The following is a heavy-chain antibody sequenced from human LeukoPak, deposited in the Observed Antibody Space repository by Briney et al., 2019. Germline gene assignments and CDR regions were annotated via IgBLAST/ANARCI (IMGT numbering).Heavy chain of an antibody. D-gene: IGHD3-3*01. CDR2: IYTSGST. CDR3: ARGASYYDFWSGYPKYYFDY. CDR1: GGSISSYY. Sequence: SETLSLTCTVSGGSISSYYWSWIRPPAGKGLEWIGRIYTSGSTNYNPSLKSRVTMSVDTSKNQFSLKLSSVAAVDTAVYYCARGASYYDFWSGYPKYYFDYWGQGTLVTVSS. V-gene: IGHV4-4*07. J-gene: IGHJ4*02.